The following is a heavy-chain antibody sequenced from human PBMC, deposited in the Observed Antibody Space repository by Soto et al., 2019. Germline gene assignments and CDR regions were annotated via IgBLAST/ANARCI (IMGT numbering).Heavy chain of an antibody. D-gene: IGHD6-19*01. CDR2: INPSGGST. J-gene: IGHJ5*02. Sequence: ASVKVSCKASGYTFTSYYMHWVRQAPGQVLEWMGIINPSGGSTSYAQKFQGRVTMTRDTSTSTVYMELSSLRSEDTAVYYCARVEIAVAGTWWLDPWGQGTLVTVSS. CDR3: ARVEIAVAGTWWLDP. CDR1: GYTFTSYY. V-gene: IGHV1-46*01.